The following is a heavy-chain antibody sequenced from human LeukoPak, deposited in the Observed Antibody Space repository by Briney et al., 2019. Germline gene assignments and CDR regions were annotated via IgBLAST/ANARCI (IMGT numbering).Heavy chain of an antibody. CDR2: ISYDGSNK. V-gene: IGHV3-30-3*01. CDR3: ARDPLISRGYSYGAPTYYFDY. Sequence: GGSLRLSCAASGFTFSSYAMHWVRQAPGKGLEWVAVISYDGSNKYYADSVKGRFTISRDNPKNTLYLQMNSLRAEDTAVYYCARDPLISRGYSYGAPTYYFDYWGQGTLVTVSS. J-gene: IGHJ4*02. D-gene: IGHD5-18*01. CDR1: GFTFSSYA.